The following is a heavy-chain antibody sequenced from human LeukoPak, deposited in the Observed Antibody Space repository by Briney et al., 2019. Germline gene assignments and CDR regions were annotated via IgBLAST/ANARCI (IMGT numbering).Heavy chain of an antibody. Sequence: GGSLRLSCAASGFTFSSYSMNWVRQAPGKGLEWVSSISSSSSYIYYADSVKGRFTISRDNAKNSLYLRMNSLRAEDTAVYYCAGSGLLNVQYGMDVWGKGTTVTVSS. V-gene: IGHV3-21*01. D-gene: IGHD2-15*01. CDR1: GFTFSSYS. CDR3: AGSGLLNVQYGMDV. CDR2: ISSSSSYI. J-gene: IGHJ6*04.